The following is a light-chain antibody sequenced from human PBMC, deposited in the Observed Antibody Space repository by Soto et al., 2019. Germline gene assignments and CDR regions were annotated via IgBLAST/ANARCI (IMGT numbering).Light chain of an antibody. CDR3: QQYNIYPTS. CDR1: QSISSW. J-gene: IGKJ1*01. Sequence: DIQMTQSPSTLSASVGDRVTITCRASQSISSWLAWYQQKPGKAPKLLIYDASSLESGVSSRFSGSGSGTEFTLTISSLPHDDFATYYCQQYNIYPTSFGQGTKVEIK. V-gene: IGKV1-5*01. CDR2: DAS.